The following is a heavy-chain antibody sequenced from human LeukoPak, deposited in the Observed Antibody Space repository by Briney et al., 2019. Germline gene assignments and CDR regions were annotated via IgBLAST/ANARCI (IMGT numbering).Heavy chain of an antibody. Sequence: PGGSLRLSCAPSGFTFSSYWMHWVRQAPGKGLMWVSRISSDGSTYYADSARGRFTISRDSAANTVYLQVNGLRAEDTAVYYCARGSGAYGDFDYWGQGTLVTVSS. CDR2: ISSDGST. CDR1: GFTFSSYW. J-gene: IGHJ4*02. D-gene: IGHD6-19*01. CDR3: ARGSGAYGDFDY. V-gene: IGHV3-74*01.